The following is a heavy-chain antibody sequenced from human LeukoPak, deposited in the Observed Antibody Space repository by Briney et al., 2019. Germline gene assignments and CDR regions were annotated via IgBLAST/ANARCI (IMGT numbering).Heavy chain of an antibody. CDR3: VRGNYDNRGYSNAFDI. CDR2: TYYNRNT. Sequence: PSETLSLTCTVSGASISSSYWSWIRQAPGKRLEWIGYTYYNRNTNSNPSLKSRVTISADTSKNQFSLKLNSVTAADTAVYYCVRGNYDNRGYSNAFDIWGQGAMVTVSS. J-gene: IGHJ3*02. D-gene: IGHD3-22*01. V-gene: IGHV4-59*01. CDR1: GASISSSY.